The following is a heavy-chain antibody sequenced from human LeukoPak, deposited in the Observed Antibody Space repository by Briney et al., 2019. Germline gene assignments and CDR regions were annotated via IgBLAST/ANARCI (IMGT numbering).Heavy chain of an antibody. D-gene: IGHD5-12*01. CDR2: LYYSGST. Sequence: SETLSLTCTVSGGSISCSTYYWGWIRQPPGKGLEWIGNLYYSGSTYYNPSLKSRVTISVDTSKNQFSLKLSSVTAADTAVYYCARQAISGYDPPPFDSWGQGTLVTVSS. CDR3: ARQAISGYDPPPFDS. J-gene: IGHJ4*02. V-gene: IGHV4-39*01. CDR1: GGSISCSTYY.